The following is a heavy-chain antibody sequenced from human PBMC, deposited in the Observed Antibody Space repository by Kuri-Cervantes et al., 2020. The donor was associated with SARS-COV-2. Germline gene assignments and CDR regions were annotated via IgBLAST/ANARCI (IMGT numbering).Heavy chain of an antibody. J-gene: IGHJ3*02. CDR3: ARELGDDAFDI. D-gene: IGHD6-13*01. V-gene: IGHV4-34*01. CDR2: INHSGST. Sequence: GSLRLSCSVYGGSFSGYYWSWIRQPPGKGLEWIGEINHSGSTNYNPSLKSRVTISVDTSKNQFSLKLSSVTAEDTALYHCARELGDDAFDIWGQGTMVTVSS. CDR1: GGSFSGYY.